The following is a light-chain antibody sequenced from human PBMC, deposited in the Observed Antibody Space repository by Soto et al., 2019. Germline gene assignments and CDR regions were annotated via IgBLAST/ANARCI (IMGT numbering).Light chain of an antibody. Sequence: DMVMNKTPLSLSVTPGQPASMSCKSSQTLLYSDGKTYLYWYLQKPGQPPQVLIYEVSNRFSGVPDRFSGSGSGTDFTLKISRVEAEDVGVYYCMQATQLPWTFGQGTKVDIK. V-gene: IGKV2D-29*01. CDR1: QTLLYSDGKTY. J-gene: IGKJ1*01. CDR2: EVS. CDR3: MQATQLPWT.